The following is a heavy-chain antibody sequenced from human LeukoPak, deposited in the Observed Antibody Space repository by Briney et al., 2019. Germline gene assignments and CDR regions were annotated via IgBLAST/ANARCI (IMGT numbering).Heavy chain of an antibody. CDR2: ISSNGGST. CDR1: GFTFISYA. D-gene: IGHD5-18*01. Sequence: PGGSRRLSCAASGFTFISYAMDWVRQAPGKGLEYVSGISSNGGSTYYASSVKGRFTISRDNSKTTLDLQMGSLRAEDMAVYYCVRRRGYSYDYWGQGTLVTVSS. CDR3: VRRRGYSYDY. V-gene: IGHV3-64*01. J-gene: IGHJ4*02.